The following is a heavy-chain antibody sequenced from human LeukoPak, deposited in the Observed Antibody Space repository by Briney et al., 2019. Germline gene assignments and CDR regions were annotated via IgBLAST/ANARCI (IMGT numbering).Heavy chain of an antibody. Sequence: ASVKVSCKASGYTFTTYAMHWVRQAPGQRLEWMGWINPGNGDTKYSQKFQGRVTITRDTSASTAYMELSSLRSEDTAVYYCARGDVNSGSYYKTGFYWYFDLWGRGTLVTVSS. D-gene: IGHD3-10*01. CDR3: ARGDVNSGSYYKTGFYWYFDL. V-gene: IGHV1-3*01. J-gene: IGHJ2*01. CDR2: INPGNGDT. CDR1: GYTFTTYA.